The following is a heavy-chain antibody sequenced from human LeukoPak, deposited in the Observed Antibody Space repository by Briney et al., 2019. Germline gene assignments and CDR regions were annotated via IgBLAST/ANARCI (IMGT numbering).Heavy chain of an antibody. D-gene: IGHD2/OR15-2a*01. V-gene: IGHV3-48*01. CDR1: GFVFSTYT. CDR2: ISSSGSTK. CDR3: ARTISRAYY. Sequence: QPGGSLRLSCAASGFVFSTYTMSWVRQAPGKGLEWVSYISSSGSTKYYADSVKGRFTISRDNAKNSLYLQMNSLRAEDTAIYYCARTISRAYYWGQGTLVTVSS. J-gene: IGHJ4*02.